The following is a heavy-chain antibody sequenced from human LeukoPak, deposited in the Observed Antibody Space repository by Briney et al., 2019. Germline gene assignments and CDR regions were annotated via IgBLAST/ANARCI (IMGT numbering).Heavy chain of an antibody. CDR1: GGSFSGYY. V-gene: IGHV4-34*01. Sequence: SSETLSLTCAVYGGSFSGYYWSWIRQPPGKGLEWIGEINHSGSTNYNPSLKSRVTISVDTSKNQFSLKLSSVTAADTAVYYCARGVYQLPHYYFDYWGQGTLVTVSS. J-gene: IGHJ4*02. D-gene: IGHD2-2*01. CDR3: ARGVYQLPHYYFDY. CDR2: INHSGST.